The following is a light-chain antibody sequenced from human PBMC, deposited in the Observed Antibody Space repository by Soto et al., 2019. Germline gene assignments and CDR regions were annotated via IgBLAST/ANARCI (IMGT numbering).Light chain of an antibody. V-gene: IGKV3-20*01. CDR1: QSLSSSY. CDR2: GAS. CDR3: QQYGNSPPLT. Sequence: EIVLTQSPATLSLSPGERATLSCRASQSLSSSYLAWYQQKPGQAPGLLMYGASSRATGIPDRFSGSGSGTDFTLTISRLEPEDFAVYYCQQYGNSPPLTFGGGTKVDIK. J-gene: IGKJ4*01.